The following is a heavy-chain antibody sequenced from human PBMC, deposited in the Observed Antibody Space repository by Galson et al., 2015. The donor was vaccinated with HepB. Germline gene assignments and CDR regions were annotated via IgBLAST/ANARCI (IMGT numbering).Heavy chain of an antibody. Sequence: SVKVSCKASGYTFTSYYMHWVRQAPGQGLEWMGIINPSGGSTSYAQKFQGRVTMTRDTSTSTVYMELSSLRSEDTAVYYCARPGIKGFDPGRGAFDIWGQGTMVTVSS. CDR1: GYTFTSYY. V-gene: IGHV1-46*01. D-gene: IGHD2-21*01. CDR3: ARPGIKGFDPGRGAFDI. J-gene: IGHJ3*02. CDR2: INPSGGST.